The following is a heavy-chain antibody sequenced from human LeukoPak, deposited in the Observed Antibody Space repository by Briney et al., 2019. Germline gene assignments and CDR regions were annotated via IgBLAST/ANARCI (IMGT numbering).Heavy chain of an antibody. CDR2: ISYDGSNK. J-gene: IGHJ4*02. D-gene: IGHD6-19*01. CDR3: AKEGIAVAGIDY. Sequence: GRSLRLSCAASGFTFSSYAMHWVRQAPGKGLEWVAVISYDGSNKYYADSVKGRFTISRGNSKNTLYLQMNSLRAEDTAVYYCAKEGIAVAGIDYWGQGTLVTVSS. CDR1: GFTFSSYA. V-gene: IGHV3-30-3*01.